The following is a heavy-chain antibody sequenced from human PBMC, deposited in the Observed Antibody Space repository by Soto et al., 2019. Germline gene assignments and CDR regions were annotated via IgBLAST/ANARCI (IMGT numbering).Heavy chain of an antibody. CDR2: ITYTGIT. CDR3: ARAGPDY. J-gene: IGHJ4*02. V-gene: IGHV4-34*01. CDR1: GGSFTGYH. Sequence: QVQLKQWGAGLLKPSETLSLNCAVHGGSFTGYHWTWVRQPPGKGLEWIGDITYTGITNYNPYLNSRVTISVDTTKNQFCLKLSYGTDAETAVYYCARAGPDYWGQGTLVTVSS.